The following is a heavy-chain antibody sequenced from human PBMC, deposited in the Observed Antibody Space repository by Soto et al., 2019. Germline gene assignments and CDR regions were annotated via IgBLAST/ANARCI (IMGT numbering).Heavy chain of an antibody. J-gene: IGHJ1*01. D-gene: IGHD3-22*01. CDR1: GFTVSSNY. CDR2: IYSGGST. V-gene: IGHV3-53*01. Sequence: EVQLVESGGGLIQPGGSLRLSCAASGFTVSSNYMSWVRQAPGQGGEWVSVIYSGGSTYYADSVKGRFTISRDNSKNTLYLQLNSLGAEDTAGYYWARDLIERGYPAYFQQWGQGTLATVSS. CDR3: ARDLIERGYPAYFQQ.